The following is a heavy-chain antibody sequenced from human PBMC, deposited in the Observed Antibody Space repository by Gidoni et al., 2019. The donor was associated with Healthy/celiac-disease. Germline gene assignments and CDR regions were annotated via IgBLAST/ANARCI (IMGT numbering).Heavy chain of an antibody. J-gene: IGHJ3*02. V-gene: IGHV3-30*18. CDR2: ISYDGSNK. Sequence: VQLVESGGGVVQPGRSLRLSCAASGFTFSSYGMHWVRQAPGKGLEWVAVISYDGSNKYYADSVKGRFTISRDNSKNTLYLQMNSLRAEDTAVYYCAKARYDSSGYSAFDIWGQGTMVTVSS. CDR3: AKARYDSSGYSAFDI. CDR1: GFTFSSYG. D-gene: IGHD3-22*01.